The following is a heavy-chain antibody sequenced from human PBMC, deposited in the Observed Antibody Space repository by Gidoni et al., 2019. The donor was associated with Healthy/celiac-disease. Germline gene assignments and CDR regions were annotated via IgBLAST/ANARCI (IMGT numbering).Heavy chain of an antibody. CDR2: ISGSGGST. J-gene: IGHJ3*02. D-gene: IGHD3-22*01. CDR1: GFPFRRYA. CDR3: AKEYDSSGFDAFDI. V-gene: IGHV3-23*01. Sequence: EVQLLESGGGLVQPGWSLRLSCAASGFPFRRYAMSWVRQAPGKGLGWVSAISGSGGSTYYADSVKGRFTISRDNSKNTLYLQMNSLRAEDTAVYYCAKEYDSSGFDAFDIWGQGTMVTVSS.